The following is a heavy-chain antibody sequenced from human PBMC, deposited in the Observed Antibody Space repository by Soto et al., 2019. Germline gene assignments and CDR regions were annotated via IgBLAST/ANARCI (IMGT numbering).Heavy chain of an antibody. D-gene: IGHD3-22*01. J-gene: IGHJ3*02. V-gene: IGHV4-39*01. CDR3: ARHRQYYYDSSGPGAFDI. Sequence: PSETLSLTCTVSGGSIGSSSYYWGWIRQPPGKGLEWIGSIYYSGSTYYNPSLKSRVTISVDTSKNQFSLKLSSVTAAGTAVYYCARHRQYYYDSSGPGAFDIWGQGTMVTVSS. CDR1: GGSIGSSSYY. CDR2: IYYSGST.